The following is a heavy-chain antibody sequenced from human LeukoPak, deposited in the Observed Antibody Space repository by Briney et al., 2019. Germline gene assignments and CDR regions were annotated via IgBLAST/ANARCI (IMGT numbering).Heavy chain of an antibody. CDR3: ARERLGGAALRY. CDR1: GFTFSSYG. CDR2: ISGSGGST. Sequence: GGTLRLSCAASGFTFSSYGMSWVRQAPGKGLEWVSAISGSGGSTYYADSVKGRFTISRDNSKNTLYLQMNSLRAEDTAVYYCARERLGGAALRYWGQGTLVTVSS. V-gene: IGHV3-23*01. D-gene: IGHD6-13*01. J-gene: IGHJ4*02.